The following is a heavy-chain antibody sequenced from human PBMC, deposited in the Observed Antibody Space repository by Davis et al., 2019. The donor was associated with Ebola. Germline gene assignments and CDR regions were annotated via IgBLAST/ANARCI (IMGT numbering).Heavy chain of an antibody. CDR3: AKEREGMGFDY. D-gene: IGHD2-8*01. Sequence: SLKISCAASGFTFDDYAMHWVRQAPGKGLEWVSGISWNSGSIGYADSVKGRFTISRDNAKNSLYLQMNSLRAEDTALYYCAKEREGMGFDYWGQGTLVTVSS. CDR1: GFTFDDYA. CDR2: ISWNSGSI. V-gene: IGHV3-9*01. J-gene: IGHJ4*02.